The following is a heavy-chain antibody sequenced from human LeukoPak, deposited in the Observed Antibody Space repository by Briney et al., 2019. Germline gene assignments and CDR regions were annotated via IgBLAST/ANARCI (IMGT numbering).Heavy chain of an antibody. V-gene: IGHV3-74*01. CDR1: GFTLSSYW. CDR2: INDHGSNT. CDR3: ARIPVGGNRAFDI. Sequence: GGSLRLSCAASGFTLSSYWMHWVRQGPEKGLVWVSRINDHGSNTDYADSVKGRFTISRDNGKNTLYLQMNSLRAEDTAVYYCARIPVGGNRAFDIWGQGTMVTVSS. J-gene: IGHJ3*02. D-gene: IGHD6-19*01.